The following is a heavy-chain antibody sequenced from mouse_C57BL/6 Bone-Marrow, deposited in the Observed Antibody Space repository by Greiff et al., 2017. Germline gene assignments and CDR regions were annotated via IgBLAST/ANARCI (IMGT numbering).Heavy chain of an antibody. D-gene: IGHD2-3*01. CDR3: AISCYYRRVDAMDY. CDR2: INPNYGTT. J-gene: IGHJ4*01. CDR1: GYSFTDYN. Sequence: MKESGPELVKPGASVKISCKASGYSFTDYNMHWVKQSNGKSLEWIGVINPNYGTTSYNQKFKGKATLTVDQSSSTAYMQLNSLTSEDSAVSDCAISCYYRRVDAMDYGGQGTSVTVSS. V-gene: IGHV1-39*01.